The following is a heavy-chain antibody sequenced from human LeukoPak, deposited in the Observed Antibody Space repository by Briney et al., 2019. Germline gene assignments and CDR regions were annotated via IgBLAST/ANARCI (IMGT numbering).Heavy chain of an antibody. D-gene: IGHD1-14*01. Sequence: PSETLSLTCTVSGGSISSSSYYWGWIRQPPGKGLEWIGYIYYSGSTNYNPSLKSRVTISVDTSKNQFSLKLSSVTAADTAVYYCARLTGSSPYNWFDPWGQGTLVTVSS. CDR2: IYYSGST. V-gene: IGHV4-61*05. J-gene: IGHJ5*02. CDR3: ARLTGSSPYNWFDP. CDR1: GGSISSSSYY.